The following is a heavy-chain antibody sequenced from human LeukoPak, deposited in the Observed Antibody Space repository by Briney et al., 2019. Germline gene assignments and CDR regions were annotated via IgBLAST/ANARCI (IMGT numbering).Heavy chain of an antibody. Sequence: PGGSLRLSCAASGFIFSGYWISWVRQAPGKGLESVGNIKLDGSDICYADSVKGRFTISRDNAKNSLYLQMNSLRAEDTALYYCAKDRMESGYYNGFDYWGQGTLVTVSS. D-gene: IGHD3-22*01. CDR2: IKLDGSDI. V-gene: IGHV3-7*03. J-gene: IGHJ4*02. CDR1: GFIFSGYW. CDR3: AKDRMESGYYNGFDY.